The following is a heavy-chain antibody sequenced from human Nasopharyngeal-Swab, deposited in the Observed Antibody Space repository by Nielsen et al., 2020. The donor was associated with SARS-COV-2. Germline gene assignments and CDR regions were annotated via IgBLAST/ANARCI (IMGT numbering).Heavy chain of an antibody. CDR3: TTDPRTPPNYYDSSGYYFRYHYYYYGMDV. J-gene: IGHJ6*02. D-gene: IGHD3-22*01. Sequence: GESLKISCAASGFTFSNAWMSWVRQAPGKGLEWVGRIKSKTDGGTTDYAAPVKGRFTISRDDSKNTLYLQMNSLKTEDTAVYYCTTDPRTPPNYYDSSGYYFRYHYYYYGMDVWGQGTTVTVSS. V-gene: IGHV3-15*01. CDR2: IKSKTDGGTT. CDR1: GFTFSNAW.